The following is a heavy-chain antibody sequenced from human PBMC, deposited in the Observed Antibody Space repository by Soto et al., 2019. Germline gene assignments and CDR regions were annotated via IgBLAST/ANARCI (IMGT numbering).Heavy chain of an antibody. CDR1: GYTFTSYA. CDR2: INAGNGNT. D-gene: IGHD3-10*01. Sequence: ASVKVSCKASGYTFTSYAMHWVRQAPGQRLEWMGWINAGNGNTNYSQKLQGRVTMTTDTSTSTAYMELRSLRSDDTAVYYCASSRWFGATYYYYYYGMDVWGQGTTVTVSS. CDR3: ASSRWFGATYYYYYYGMDV. V-gene: IGHV1-3*01. J-gene: IGHJ6*02.